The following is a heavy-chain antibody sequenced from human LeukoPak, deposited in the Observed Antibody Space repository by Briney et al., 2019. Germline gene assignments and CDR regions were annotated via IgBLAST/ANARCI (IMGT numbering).Heavy chain of an antibody. V-gene: IGHV3-23*01. Sequence: GGSLRLSWAASGFTFSSYAMSWVRQAPGKGLEWVSAISGSGGSTYYADSVKGRSTIYRDNSKNTLNLQMNSLRAEGTAVYYCAKPVGYCSGGSWYGLDAFDIWGQGTMVTVSS. CDR1: GFTFSSYA. CDR2: ISGSGGST. CDR3: AKPVGYCSGGSWYGLDAFDI. D-gene: IGHD2-15*01. J-gene: IGHJ3*02.